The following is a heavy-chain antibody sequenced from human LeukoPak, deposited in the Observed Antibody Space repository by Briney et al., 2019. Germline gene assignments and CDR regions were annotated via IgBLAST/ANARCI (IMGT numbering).Heavy chain of an antibody. V-gene: IGHV4-39*01. CDR1: GGSISSSSYY. J-gene: IGHJ4*02. Sequence: SETLSLTCTVSGGSISSSSYYWGWIRQPRGKGLEWIGSIYYSGSTYYNPSLKSRVTISVDTSKNQFSLKLSSVTAADTAVYYCASHYDYVWGSYRLDYWGQGTLVTVSS. CDR3: ASHYDYVWGSYRLDY. D-gene: IGHD3-16*02. CDR2: IYYSGST.